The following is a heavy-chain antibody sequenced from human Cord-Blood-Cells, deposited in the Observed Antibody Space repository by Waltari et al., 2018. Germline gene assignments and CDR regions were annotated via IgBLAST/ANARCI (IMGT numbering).Heavy chain of an antibody. CDR1: GFTFSSYG. Sequence: QVQLVESGGGVVQPGGSLRLSCAAFGFTFSSYGWPWVRQAPGKGLEWVAFIRYDGSNKYYADSVKGRFTISRDNSKNTLYLQMNSLRAEDTAVYYCATSTLGVFDYWGQGTLVTVSS. CDR2: IRYDGSNK. J-gene: IGHJ4*02. CDR3: ATSTLGVFDY. D-gene: IGHD1-26*01. V-gene: IGHV3-30*02.